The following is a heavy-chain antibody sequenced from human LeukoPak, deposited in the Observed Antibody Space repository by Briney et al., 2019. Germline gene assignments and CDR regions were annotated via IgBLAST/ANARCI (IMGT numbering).Heavy chain of an antibody. CDR3: AKMTLLWFGELLDPSDY. D-gene: IGHD3-10*01. Sequence: GGSLRLTCAASGFTFSSYAMHWVRQAPGKGLEWVAVISYDGSNKYYADSVKGRFTISRDNSKNTLYLQMNSLRAEDTAVYYCAKMTLLWFGELLDPSDYWGQGTLVTVSS. CDR2: ISYDGSNK. V-gene: IGHV3-30-3*02. J-gene: IGHJ4*02. CDR1: GFTFSSYA.